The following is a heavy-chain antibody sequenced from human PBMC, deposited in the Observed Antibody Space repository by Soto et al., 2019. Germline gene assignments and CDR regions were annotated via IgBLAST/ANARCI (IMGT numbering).Heavy chain of an antibody. CDR2: MSGSGSSE. J-gene: IGHJ3*02. CDR3: AKVRAIFGVANDAFDI. Sequence: GGSLRLSCAASGFTFSDHYMAWIRQAPGKGLEIVAHMSGSGSSEDYGDSVKGRFSIFRENSKNLLFLQMFFLRAEDTAVYYCAKVRAIFGVANDAFDIWGQGTMVTVSS. V-gene: IGHV3-11*01. CDR1: GFTFSDHY. D-gene: IGHD3-3*01.